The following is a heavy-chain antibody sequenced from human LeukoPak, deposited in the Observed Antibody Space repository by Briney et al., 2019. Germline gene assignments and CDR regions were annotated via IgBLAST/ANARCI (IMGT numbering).Heavy chain of an antibody. V-gene: IGHV1-69*13. Sequence: SVKVSCKASGGTFSSYAISWVRQAPGQGLEWMGGIIPIFGTANYAQKFQGRVTVTADESTSTAYMELSSLRSEDTAVYYCARGMVEMATIIFDYWGQGTLVTVSS. CDR1: GGTFSSYA. J-gene: IGHJ4*02. CDR3: ARGMVEMATIIFDY. D-gene: IGHD5-24*01. CDR2: IIPIFGTA.